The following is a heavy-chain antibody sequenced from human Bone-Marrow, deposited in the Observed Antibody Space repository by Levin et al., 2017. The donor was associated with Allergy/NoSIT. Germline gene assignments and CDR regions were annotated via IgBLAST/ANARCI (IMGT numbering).Heavy chain of an antibody. D-gene: IGHD2-21*02. CDR1: GGSISSTSHY. J-gene: IGHJ3*02. CDR3: ARVTGDWNAFDI. Sequence: SETLSLTCTLSGGSISSTSHYWGWIRQPPEKGLEWIGSIFYSGSSYYNPSLKSRVTISVDTSKNQFSLKLSSVTAADTAVYYCARVTGDWNAFDIWGQGTRVTVSS. CDR2: IFYSGSS. V-gene: IGHV4-39*01.